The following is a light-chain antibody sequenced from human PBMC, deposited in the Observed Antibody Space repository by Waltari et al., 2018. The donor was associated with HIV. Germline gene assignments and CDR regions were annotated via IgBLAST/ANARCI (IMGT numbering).Light chain of an antibody. J-gene: IGLJ2*01. CDR1: SIGTTD. V-gene: IGLV3-9*01. Sequence: SYVLTQPPSVSVALGQTARLSCDGKSIGTTDVDWYQQRAGQAPVLGIYRDNLRPSGISERVHGSNSGTTATLTISSVQAGDEADYYCLVWDNNMMVFGGGTKLTVL. CDR2: RDN. CDR3: LVWDNNMMV.